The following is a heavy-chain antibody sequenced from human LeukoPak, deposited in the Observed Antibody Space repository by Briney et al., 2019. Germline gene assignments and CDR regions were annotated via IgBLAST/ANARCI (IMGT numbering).Heavy chain of an antibody. D-gene: IGHD4-23*01. V-gene: IGHV4-4*09. CDR1: GASITNSY. CDR2: IYSSGNT. CDR3: ANSYDGKIVPFDN. Sequence: SETLSLTCTVSGASITNSYWNWVRQPPGKGLEWIGYIYSSGNTNYNPSLKSRVTISLDVSKNQFSLKLTSVTAADTAVYYCANSYDGKIVPFDNWGQGARVAVSS. J-gene: IGHJ4*02.